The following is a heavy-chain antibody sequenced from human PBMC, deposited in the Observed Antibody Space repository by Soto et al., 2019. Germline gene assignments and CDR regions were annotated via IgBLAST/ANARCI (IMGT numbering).Heavy chain of an antibody. CDR1: GLTFNRYW. J-gene: IGHJ5*02. Sequence: GGSLRLSCAASGLTFNRYWMHWVRHAPGKGLVWVSHINTDGSNTNYADSVKGRFTISRDNAKSTLFLQMNSLRDEDTAVYYCAREFCSGGNCYTYYFDPWGQGIPVTSPQ. D-gene: IGHD2-15*01. V-gene: IGHV3-74*01. CDR2: INTDGSNT. CDR3: AREFCSGGNCYTYYFDP.